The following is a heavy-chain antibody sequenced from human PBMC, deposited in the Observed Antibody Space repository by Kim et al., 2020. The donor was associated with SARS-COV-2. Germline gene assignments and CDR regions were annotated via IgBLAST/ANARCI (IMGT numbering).Heavy chain of an antibody. J-gene: IGHJ4*02. Sequence: GGSLRPSCAASGFTFNNHWMNWVRQAPGKGLVWVSRISDDGSSTNYADPVKGRFTISRDNAKNTLYLQMNSLRAEDTAVYYCVRRATSSRGIDYWGQGTLVTVSS. D-gene: IGHD3-10*01. CDR2: ISDDGSST. CDR1: GFTFNNHW. CDR3: VRRATSSRGIDY. V-gene: IGHV3-74*01.